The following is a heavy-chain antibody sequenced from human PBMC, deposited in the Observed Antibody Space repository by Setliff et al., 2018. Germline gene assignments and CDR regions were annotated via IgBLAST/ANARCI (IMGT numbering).Heavy chain of an antibody. CDR1: GYTLSKYY. V-gene: IGHV1-46*03. CDR3: ARDRFYNSWSGTSITAPHDAFDI. Sequence: GASVKVSCKASGYTLSKYYMHWVRQAPGQGLEWMGIINPSGGLTKYAQKFQGRVTMTSDTSTNTVYLEVSSLRSEDTAVYLCARDRFYNSWSGTSITAPHDAFDIWGQGTMVTVSS. D-gene: IGHD3-3*01. J-gene: IGHJ3*02. CDR2: INPSGGLT.